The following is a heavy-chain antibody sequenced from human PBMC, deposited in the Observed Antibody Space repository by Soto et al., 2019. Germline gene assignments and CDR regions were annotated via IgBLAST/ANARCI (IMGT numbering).Heavy chain of an antibody. CDR1: GFTFDDYA. V-gene: IGHV3-9*01. Sequence: PGGSLRLSCAASGFTFDDYAMHWVRQAPGKGLEWVSGISWNSGSIGYADSVKGRFTISRDNAKNSLYLQMNSLRAEDTALYYCAKGDLSGSGSYSAYYFDYWGQGTLVTVSS. D-gene: IGHD3-10*01. CDR3: AKGDLSGSGSYSAYYFDY. CDR2: ISWNSGSI. J-gene: IGHJ4*02.